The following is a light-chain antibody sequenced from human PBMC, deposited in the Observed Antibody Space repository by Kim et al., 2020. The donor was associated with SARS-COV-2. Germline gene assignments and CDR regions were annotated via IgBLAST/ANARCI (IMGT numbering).Light chain of an antibody. CDR3: QQYYFTPIT. CDR2: WAS. V-gene: IGKV4-1*01. CDR1: QSILYSSNKKNY. Sequence: ATFNCKSDQSILYSSNKKNYLAWYQQKSGQPPKLLIYWASVRKSGVPERFSGSGAGTDFTLTINNLQAEDVAVYYCQQYYFTPITFGQGTRLEIK. J-gene: IGKJ5*01.